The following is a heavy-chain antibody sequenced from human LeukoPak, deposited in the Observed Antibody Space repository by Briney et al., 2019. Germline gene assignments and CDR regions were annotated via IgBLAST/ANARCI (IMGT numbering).Heavy chain of an antibody. D-gene: IGHD5-18*01. Sequence: GGSLRLSCAASGFTFNSYSMHWVRQAPGKGLEWVTAISDDETYKFYADSVKGRFTISRDNSKNTLYLQMNSLRADDTAVYYCARDSRWIQFDYWGQGTLVTVSS. V-gene: IGHV3-30-3*01. CDR3: ARDSRWIQFDY. CDR1: GFTFNSYS. CDR2: ISDDETYK. J-gene: IGHJ4*02.